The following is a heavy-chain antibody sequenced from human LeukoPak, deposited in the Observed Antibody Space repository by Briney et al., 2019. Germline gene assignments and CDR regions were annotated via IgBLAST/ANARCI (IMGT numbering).Heavy chain of an antibody. V-gene: IGHV1-2*02. Sequence: EASVKVSCKASGYTFTGYYMHWVRQAPGQGLEWMGWINPNSGGTNYAQKFQGRVTMTRDTSISTAYMELSRLRSDDTAVYYCAREGGLNSSSWYVRSPPFDYWGQGTLVTVSS. D-gene: IGHD6-13*01. CDR1: GYTFTGYY. J-gene: IGHJ4*02. CDR3: AREGGLNSSSWYVRSPPFDY. CDR2: INPNSGGT.